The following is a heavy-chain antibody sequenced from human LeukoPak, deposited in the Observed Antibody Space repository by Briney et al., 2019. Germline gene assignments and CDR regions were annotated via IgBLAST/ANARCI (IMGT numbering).Heavy chain of an antibody. J-gene: IGHJ4*02. CDR3: AKHLTRMSFFDY. CDR1: VFTFSTYG. V-gene: IGHV3-23*01. CDR2: ISESGDVT. Sequence: GGSRRLSCVASVFTFSTYGMSWVRQAPGKGLDWVAAISESGDVTYYADSVKGRFTISRDNSKSTLYLQMNSLRAEDTAIYYCAKHLTRMSFFDYWGQGTLATVSS.